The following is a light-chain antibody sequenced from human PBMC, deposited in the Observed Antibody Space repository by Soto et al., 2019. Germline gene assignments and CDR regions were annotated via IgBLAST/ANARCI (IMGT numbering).Light chain of an antibody. CDR1: QSISTW. CDR3: QQDNSYSPT. V-gene: IGKV1-5*03. CDR2: KAS. Sequence: DIQMTQSPSTLSASVGDRVTITCRASQSISTWLAWYQQEPGKAPKLLIHKASSLQSGVPSRFSGSGSGTDFTLTISSLHPDDFATYYCQQDNSYSPTFGQGTKVDIK. J-gene: IGKJ1*01.